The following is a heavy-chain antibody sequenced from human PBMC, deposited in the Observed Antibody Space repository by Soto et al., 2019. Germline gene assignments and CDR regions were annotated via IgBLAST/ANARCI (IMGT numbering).Heavy chain of an antibody. CDR1: GFTFSTSW. J-gene: IGHJ4*02. V-gene: IGHV3-74*01. Sequence: EVQLVESGGDLIQPGGSLRISCAASGFTFSTSWMHWVRQTPGEGLAWVSRINSDGTTINYADSVKGRFTISRDNAKNTLYLQMNSLRADYTAVYYCTRAVSYRFDYWGQGTLVTFSS. CDR3: TRAVSYRFDY. D-gene: IGHD1-26*01. CDR2: INSDGTTI.